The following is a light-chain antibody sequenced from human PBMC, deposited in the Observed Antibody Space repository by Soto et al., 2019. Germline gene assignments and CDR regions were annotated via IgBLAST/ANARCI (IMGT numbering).Light chain of an antibody. CDR1: SSDVGGYNY. CDR3: SSYTSSSTPYV. J-gene: IGLJ1*01. CDR2: DVT. V-gene: IGLV2-14*01. Sequence: SLLAQPSSVSGSPGQSITISCTGTSSDVGGYNYVSWYQQHPVKAPKLMIYDVTNRPSGVSDRFSGSKSGNTASLTISGLQAEDEADYYCSSYTSSSTPYVFGTGTKVTVL.